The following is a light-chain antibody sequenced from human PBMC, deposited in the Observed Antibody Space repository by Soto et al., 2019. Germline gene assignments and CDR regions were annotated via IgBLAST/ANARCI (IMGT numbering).Light chain of an antibody. V-gene: IGLV1-40*01. CDR1: SSSIGAGYD. J-gene: IGLJ2*01. CDR2: ANR. CDR3: QSYDSRLSGREV. Sequence: QSVLTQPPSVSGAPGQRVTISCTGSSSSIGAGYDVHWYQQLPGTAPKLLIYANRNRPSGVPDRFSGSKSGTSASLAITGLQAEDEADYYCQSYDSRLSGREVFGGGTKLTVL.